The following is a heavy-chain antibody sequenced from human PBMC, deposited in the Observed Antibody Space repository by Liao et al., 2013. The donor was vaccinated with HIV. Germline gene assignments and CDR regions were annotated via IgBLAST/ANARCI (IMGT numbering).Heavy chain of an antibody. V-gene: IGHV4-59*01. CDR1: GGSISRYY. J-gene: IGHJ3*02. CDR3: ARVSQLRAFDI. D-gene: IGHD1-1*01. CDR2: IYYSGST. Sequence: QVQLQESGPGLVKPSETLSLTCTVSGGSISRYYWSWIRQPAGKGLEWIGYIYYSGSTNYNPSLKSRVTISVDTSKNQFSLKLSSVTAADTAVYYCARVSQLRAFDIWGQGTMVTVSS.